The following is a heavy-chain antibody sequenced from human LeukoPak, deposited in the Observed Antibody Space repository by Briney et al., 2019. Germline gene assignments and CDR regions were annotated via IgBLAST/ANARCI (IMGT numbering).Heavy chain of an antibody. CDR2: ISYDGSNK. Sequence: GRSLRLSCAASGFTFSSYAMHWVRQAPGKGLEWVAVISYDGSNKYYADSVKGRFTISRDNSKNTLYLQMNSLRAEDTAVYYCARCRSTSFYYYGMDVWGQGTTVTVSS. CDR1: GFTFSSYA. V-gene: IGHV3-30-3*01. J-gene: IGHJ6*02. D-gene: IGHD2-2*01. CDR3: ARCRSTSFYYYGMDV.